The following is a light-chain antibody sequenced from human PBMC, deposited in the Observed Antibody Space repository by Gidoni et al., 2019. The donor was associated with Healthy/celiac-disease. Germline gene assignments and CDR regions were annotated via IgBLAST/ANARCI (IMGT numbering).Light chain of an antibody. J-gene: IGKJ3*01. CDR1: QRFSSGY. Sequence: IVLTQSTGTLSSSPGARATLACRASQRFSSGYLAWYQQKPGQAPLLLIVGASSRATCIPDKFSGRGSRTHFTLTISRLEPADFAVYYRQQYGSSPLFTFGPGTKVDIK. CDR3: QQYGSSPLFT. V-gene: IGKV3-20*01. CDR2: GAS.